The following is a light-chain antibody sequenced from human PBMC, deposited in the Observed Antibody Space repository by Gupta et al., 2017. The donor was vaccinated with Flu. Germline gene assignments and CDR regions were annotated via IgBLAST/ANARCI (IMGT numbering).Light chain of an antibody. CDR2: GIN. CDR1: SSNIGEGFD. J-gene: IGLJ1*01. Sequence: QSVLTQPPSVSGAPGQRVTISCAGSSSNIGEGFDVHWYQQLPGTAPKLLIYGINNRPSGVPDRFSGSKSGTSASLAITGLHADDEADYYCQSYDSSLSGSRIFGSGTKVTV. CDR3: QSYDSSLSGSRI. V-gene: IGLV1-40*01.